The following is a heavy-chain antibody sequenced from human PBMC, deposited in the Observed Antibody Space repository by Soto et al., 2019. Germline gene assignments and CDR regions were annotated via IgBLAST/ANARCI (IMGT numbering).Heavy chain of an antibody. CDR2: IYYSGST. D-gene: IGHD6-19*01. J-gene: IGHJ3*02. CDR3: ARRNDSSGWYREAFDI. V-gene: IGHV4-39*01. CDR1: GGSISSSSYY. Sequence: SETLSLTCTVSGGSISSSSYYWGWIRQPPGKGLEWIGSIYYSGSTYYNPSLKSRVTISVDTSKNQFSLKLSSVTAADTAVYYCARRNDSSGWYREAFDIWGQGTMVTVSS.